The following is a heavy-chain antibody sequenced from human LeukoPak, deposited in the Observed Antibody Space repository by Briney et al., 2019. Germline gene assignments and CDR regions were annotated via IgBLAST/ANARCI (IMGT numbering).Heavy chain of an antibody. CDR3: AKRGVGTAYPYYFDY. J-gene: IGHJ4*02. Sequence: GGSLRLSCEASGFTFSSYGMHRVRQAPGKGLEWVAAISYDGSDKYYADSVKGRFTISRDNSKNTLYLQMNSLRAEDTAVYYCAKRGVGTAYPYYFDYWGQGTLVTVSS. D-gene: IGHD3/OR15-3a*01. CDR1: GFTFSSYG. CDR2: ISYDGSDK. V-gene: IGHV3-30*18.